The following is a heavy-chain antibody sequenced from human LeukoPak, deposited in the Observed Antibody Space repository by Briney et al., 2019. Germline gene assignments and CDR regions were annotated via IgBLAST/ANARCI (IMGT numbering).Heavy chain of an antibody. Sequence: GSLRLSCVASGFTFNNYAMSWVRQTPGKGLEWVSILSGGSSVTYHADSVKGRFTISRDNSKNTLYLQMSGLRDEDTAVYYCAKDRDTTSARAGSAFDYWGQGTLVTVSS. V-gene: IGHV3-23*01. CDR2: LSGGSSVT. CDR3: AKDRDTTSARAGSAFDY. D-gene: IGHD6-19*01. CDR1: GFTFNNYA. J-gene: IGHJ4*02.